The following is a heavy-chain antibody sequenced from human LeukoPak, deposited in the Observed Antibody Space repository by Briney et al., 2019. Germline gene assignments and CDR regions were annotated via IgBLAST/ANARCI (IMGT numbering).Heavy chain of an antibody. J-gene: IGHJ4*02. D-gene: IGHD3-22*01. CDR2: IWYDGSNK. CDR1: GFTFSSYG. V-gene: IGHV3-33*01. CDR3: ARDKNYSDSGGDNHFDY. Sequence: GGSLRLSCAASGFTFSSYGMHWVRQAPGKGLEWVAVIWYDGSNKYYADSLKGRFTISRDNSKNTLYLQMNSLRAEDTAVYYCARDKNYSDSGGDNHFDYWGQGTLVTVSS.